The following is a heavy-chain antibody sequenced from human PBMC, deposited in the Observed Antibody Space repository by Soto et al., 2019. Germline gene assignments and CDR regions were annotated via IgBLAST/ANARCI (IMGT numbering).Heavy chain of an antibody. V-gene: IGHV4-31*03. J-gene: IGHJ4*02. CDR3: SRGILV. CDR2: ISYGGRT. D-gene: IGHD5-18*01. Sequence: QVQLQESAPGLVKPSQTLSLTCTVSGGSVNSGGYCWSWTRQHPGKGLDWIGCISYGGRTSYIPSLKGRVTISVDTSKNQFSLKLTSVTAADTAVYYCSRGILVWAQGALITVSS. CDR1: GGSVNSGGYC.